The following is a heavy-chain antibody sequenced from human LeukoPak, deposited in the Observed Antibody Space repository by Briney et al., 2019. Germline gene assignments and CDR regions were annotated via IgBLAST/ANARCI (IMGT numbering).Heavy chain of an antibody. CDR2: IYYSGST. J-gene: IGHJ3*02. D-gene: IGHD3-22*01. V-gene: IGHV4-59*08. CDR1: GGSISSYY. Sequence: SETLSLTCTVSGGSISSYYWSWIRQPPGKGLEWIGYIYYSGSTNYNPSLKSRVTISVDTSKNQFSLKLSSVTAADTAVYYCARMRPEYYYDSSGYIGAFDIWGQGTMVTVSS. CDR3: ARMRPEYYYDSSGYIGAFDI.